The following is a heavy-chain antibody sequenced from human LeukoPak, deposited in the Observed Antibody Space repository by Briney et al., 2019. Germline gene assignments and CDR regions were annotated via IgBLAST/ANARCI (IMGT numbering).Heavy chain of an antibody. CDR1: GLTFSSSW. V-gene: IGHV3-74*01. J-gene: IGHJ4*02. D-gene: IGHD2/OR15-2a*01. CDR3: TSFFETN. CDR2: VNNDGSAT. Sequence: GGSLRLSCAVSGLTFSSSWMDWVRQAPGKGLVWVSHVNNDGSATSYADSVKGRFTISRDSAKNTVYLHMNSLRVEDTAVYYCTSFFETNWGQGTLVTVSS.